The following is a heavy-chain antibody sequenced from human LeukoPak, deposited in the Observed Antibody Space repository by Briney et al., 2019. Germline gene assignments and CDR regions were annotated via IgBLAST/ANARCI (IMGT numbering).Heavy chain of an antibody. Sequence: GGSLRLSCAASGFIFSSYGMHWVRQAPGKGLEWVAVLSSDGSNKYYTDSVKGRFTISRDNSKDTLYLQMNSLRVEDTAVYYCARGPRSTSSYGDYWGQGTLVTVSS. CDR1: GFIFSSYG. D-gene: IGHD2-2*01. V-gene: IGHV3-30*03. CDR2: LSSDGSNK. J-gene: IGHJ4*02. CDR3: ARGPRSTSSYGDY.